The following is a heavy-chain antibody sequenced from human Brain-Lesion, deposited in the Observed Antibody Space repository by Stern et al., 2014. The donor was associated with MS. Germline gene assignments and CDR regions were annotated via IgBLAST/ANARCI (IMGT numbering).Heavy chain of an antibody. CDR3: ARGYYGSGRPQKGMDV. CDR2: IKPNSGGT. D-gene: IGHD3-10*01. V-gene: IGHV1-2*02. J-gene: IGHJ6*02. Sequence: VQLVQPGAEVKKPGASVKVSCKASGYTFTGYYMYWVRQAPGQGLEWMGWIKPNSGGTHYAQKFQGRVTMTRDTSITTAYMELSRLRSDDTAVYYCARGYYGSGRPQKGMDVWGQGTTVTVSS. CDR1: GYTFTGYY.